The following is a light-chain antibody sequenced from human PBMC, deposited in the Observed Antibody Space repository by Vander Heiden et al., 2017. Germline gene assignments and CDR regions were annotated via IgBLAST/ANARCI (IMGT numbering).Light chain of an antibody. V-gene: IGLV1-47*02. CDR1: STHIGSDY. J-gene: IGLJ3*02. Sequence: QSVLTQPPSASGPPGQRVTISCSGSSTHIGSDYVYWYQQLQGTAPKLLIYNSNQRRSGVPDRFSGSKSGTSAALAISGLRSEDEADYYCAAWEDSLSGFWVFGGGTKLTVL. CDR2: NSN. CDR3: AAWEDSLSGFWV.